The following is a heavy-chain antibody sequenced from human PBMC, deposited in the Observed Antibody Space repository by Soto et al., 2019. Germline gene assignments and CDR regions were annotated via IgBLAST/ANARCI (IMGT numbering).Heavy chain of an antibody. V-gene: IGHV4-39*01. D-gene: IGHD3-3*02. CDR2: TFYLGSS. Sequence: SETLSLTCTVSGDSIISSDFYWGWVRQPPGKGLEWIGSTFYLGSSYYNPSLKSRVTMSVDTSKNQFSLRLRSVTAADTALYFCARHSLALRKNNGFDPWGQGIMVTVSS. CDR3: ARHSLALRKNNGFDP. CDR1: GDSIISSDFY. J-gene: IGHJ5*02.